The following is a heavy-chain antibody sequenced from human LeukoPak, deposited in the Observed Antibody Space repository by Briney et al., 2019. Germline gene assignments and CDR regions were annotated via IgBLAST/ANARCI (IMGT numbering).Heavy chain of an antibody. V-gene: IGHV4-59*01. J-gene: IGHJ4*02. CDR2: IYYSGST. CDR3: ARQRAGIVGYFDY. D-gene: IGHD1-26*01. Sequence: SETLSLTCTVSGGSISSYYWSWIRLPPGQGMEWIGYIYYSGSTNYNPSLKSRVTISVDTSKNQFSLKLSSETAADTAVYYCARQRAGIVGYFDYWGQGTLVTVSS. CDR1: GGSISSYY.